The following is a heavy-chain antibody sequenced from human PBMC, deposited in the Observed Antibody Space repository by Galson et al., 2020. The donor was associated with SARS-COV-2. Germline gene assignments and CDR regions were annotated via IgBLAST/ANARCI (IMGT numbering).Heavy chain of an antibody. V-gene: IGHV1-58*01. CDR2: IVVGSDNT. CDR3: AAATHYDFWSGYYTPLYDDAFDI. J-gene: IGHJ3*02. D-gene: IGHD3-3*01. CDR1: EFTFSNSA. Sequence: SVKVSCKASEFTFSNSAVQWVRQPRGQRLEWIGWIVVGSDNTNYAQKFLERVSITRDMSTSTAYMELSSLRSEDTAVYYCAAATHYDFWSGYYTPLYDDAFDIWGQGTMVTVSS.